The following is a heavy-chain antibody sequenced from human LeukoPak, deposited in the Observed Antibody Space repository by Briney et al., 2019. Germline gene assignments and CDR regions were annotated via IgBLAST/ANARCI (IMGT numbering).Heavy chain of an antibody. CDR2: ISSSSSTI. D-gene: IGHD5-24*01. CDR1: GFTFSSYS. V-gene: IGHV3-48*01. Sequence: GGSLRLSCAASGFTFSSYSMNWVRQAPGKGLEWVSYISSSSSTIYYADSVKGRFTISRDNAKNSLYLQMNSLRAEDTAVYYCARDGGDPYNAADYWGQGTLVTVSS. CDR3: ARDGGDPYNAADY. J-gene: IGHJ4*02.